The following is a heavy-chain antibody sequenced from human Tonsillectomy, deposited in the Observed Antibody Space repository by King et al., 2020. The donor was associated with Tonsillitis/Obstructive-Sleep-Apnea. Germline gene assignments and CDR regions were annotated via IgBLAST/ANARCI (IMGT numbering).Heavy chain of an antibody. CDR1: GGTFDSYD. Sequence: QLVQSGAEVKKPGSSVKVSCRASGGTFDSYDISWVRQAPGQGLEWMGRIIPMLGVANYAQKFQVRVTITADTSTSTAYMELSSLRSEDTAVYYCARGGRVAARPNYYYYMDVWGKGTTVTVSS. V-gene: IGHV1-69*04. J-gene: IGHJ6*03. D-gene: IGHD6-6*01. CDR2: IIPMLGVA. CDR3: ARGGRVAARPNYYYYMDV.